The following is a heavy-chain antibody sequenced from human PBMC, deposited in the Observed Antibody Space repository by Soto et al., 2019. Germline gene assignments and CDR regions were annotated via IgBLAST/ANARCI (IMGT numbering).Heavy chain of an antibody. J-gene: IGHJ4*02. CDR3: VRDTYFSDSSSYTRCFDF. CDR2: SRNQANGYST. Sequence: EVQLVESGGGLVQPGGSLRLSCSVSGFTLSDHYIDWVRQAPGKGLEWVGRSRNQANGYSTIYAASVKGRFTTSRDDSKNLVYPQMESLRTEDTAVYYCVRDTYFSDSSSYTRCFDFWGQGAPVTVSS. CDR1: GFTLSDHY. V-gene: IGHV3-72*01. D-gene: IGHD3-22*01.